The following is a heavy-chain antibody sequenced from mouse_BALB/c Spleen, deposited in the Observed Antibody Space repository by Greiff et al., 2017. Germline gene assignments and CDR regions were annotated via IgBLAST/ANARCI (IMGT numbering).Heavy chain of an antibody. V-gene: IGHV5-17*02. J-gene: IGHJ3*01. CDR2: ISGGSSTI. Sequence: VQGVESGGGLVQPGGSRKLPCAASGFTFSSLGMHWVRQAPEKGLEWVAYISGGSSTIYYADTVKGRFTISRDNTKNTLFLQMTSLRSEDTAMYYCARENGYDEAWLAYWGQGTLVTVSA. CDR3: ARENGYDEAWLAY. D-gene: IGHD2-2*01. CDR1: GFTFSSLG.